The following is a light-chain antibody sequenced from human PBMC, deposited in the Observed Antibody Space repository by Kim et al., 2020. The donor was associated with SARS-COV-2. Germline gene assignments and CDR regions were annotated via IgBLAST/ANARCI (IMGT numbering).Light chain of an antibody. CDR2: GAS. V-gene: IGKV3-20*01. Sequence: LSPGEGATLSCRASQSVSSSYLAWYQQKPGQAPRLLIYGASSRATGIPDRFSGSGSGTDFTLTISRLEPEDFAVYYCQQYGSSLYTFGQGTKLEI. CDR1: QSVSSSY. CDR3: QQYGSSLYT. J-gene: IGKJ2*01.